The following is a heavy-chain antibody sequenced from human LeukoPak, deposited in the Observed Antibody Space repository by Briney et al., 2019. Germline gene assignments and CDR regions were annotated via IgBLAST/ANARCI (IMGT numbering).Heavy chain of an antibody. D-gene: IGHD3-10*01. Sequence: SETLSLTCTVSGFSLSSGYYWGWIRQSPGKGLEWIGSNYHGGSSHYNPSLKSRVTISIDTSKNHFSLNLTSVTAADTAVHYCARTYYYGSGSSYFDPWGQGTLVTVSS. CDR2: NYHGGSS. J-gene: IGHJ5*02. V-gene: IGHV4-38-2*02. CDR1: GFSLSSGYY. CDR3: ARTYYYGSGSSYFDP.